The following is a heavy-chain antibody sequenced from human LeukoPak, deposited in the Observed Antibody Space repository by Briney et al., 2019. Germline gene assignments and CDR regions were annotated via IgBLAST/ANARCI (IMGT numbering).Heavy chain of an antibody. D-gene: IGHD3-3*01. CDR1: GGVFTSYA. J-gene: IGHJ6*03. V-gene: IGHV1-69*13. CDR3: ARDVGTIFGVVIDRYYYYYMDV. Sequence: SVKVSCKASGGVFTSYAISWVRQAPGQGLEWMGAVIPVFGTLDYAQSFQGRVTFTADESTSTAYMELKNLGSDDTAVYYCARDVGTIFGVVIDRYYYYYMDVWGSGTTATVSS. CDR2: VIPVFGTL.